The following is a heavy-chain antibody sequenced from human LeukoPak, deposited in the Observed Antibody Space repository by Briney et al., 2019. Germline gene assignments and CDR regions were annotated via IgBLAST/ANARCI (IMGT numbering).Heavy chain of an antibody. CDR1: GLIFSTYG. V-gene: IGHV3-23*01. CDR2: ISGSGDST. J-gene: IGHJ4*02. Sequence: GGSLRLSCAASGLIFSTYGMTWVRQAPGKGLEWVSGISGSGDSTYYAESVKGRFTISRGNSKNTLYLQMNSLRADDTAIYYCAKDRGYWGQGTLVTVSS. CDR3: AKDRGY.